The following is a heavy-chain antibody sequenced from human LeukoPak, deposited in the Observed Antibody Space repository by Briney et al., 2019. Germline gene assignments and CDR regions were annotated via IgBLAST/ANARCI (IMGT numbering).Heavy chain of an antibody. Sequence: KASETLSLTCTVSGGSISSSSYYWGWIRQPPGKGLEWIGSIYYSGSTYYNPSLKSRVTISVDTSKNQFSLKLSSVTAADTAVYYCASAYDSSGYYYISYWGQGTLVTVSS. CDR3: ASAYDSSGYYYISY. D-gene: IGHD3-22*01. CDR2: IYYSGST. CDR1: GGSISSSSYY. J-gene: IGHJ4*02. V-gene: IGHV4-39*07.